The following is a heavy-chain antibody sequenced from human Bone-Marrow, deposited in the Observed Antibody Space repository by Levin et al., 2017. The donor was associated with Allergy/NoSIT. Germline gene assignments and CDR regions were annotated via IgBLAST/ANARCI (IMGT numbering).Heavy chain of an antibody. CDR3: ARAYCGGDCYLRGDAFDI. CDR1: GYTFTSYA. CDR2: INAGNGNT. Sequence: ASVKVSCKASGYTFTSYAMHWVRQAPGQRLEWMGWINAGNGNTKYSQKFQGRVTITRDTSASTAYMELSSLRSEDTAVYYCARAYCGGDCYLRGDAFDIWGQGTMVTVSS. J-gene: IGHJ3*02. D-gene: IGHD2-21*01. V-gene: IGHV1-3*01.